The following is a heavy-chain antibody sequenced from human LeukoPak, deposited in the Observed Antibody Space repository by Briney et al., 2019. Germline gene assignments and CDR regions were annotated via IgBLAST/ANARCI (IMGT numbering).Heavy chain of an antibody. Sequence: GGSLRLSCAASGFTFSSYAMSWVRQAPGKGLEWVSAISGSGGSTYYADSVKGRFTISRDNSKNTLYLQMNSLRAEDTAVYYCASRLHSDDSSGYYFDYWGQGTLVTVSS. V-gene: IGHV3-23*01. CDR3: ASRLHSDDSSGYYFDY. CDR2: ISGSGGST. J-gene: IGHJ4*02. CDR1: GFTFSSYA. D-gene: IGHD3-22*01.